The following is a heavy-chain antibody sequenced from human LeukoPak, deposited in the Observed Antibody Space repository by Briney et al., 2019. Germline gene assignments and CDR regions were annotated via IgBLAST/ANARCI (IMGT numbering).Heavy chain of an antibody. CDR3: ARGDPVAGSRIDY. Sequence: GGSLRLSCAASGFTFSSYAMHWVRQAPGKGLEWVAVISYDGSNKYYADSVKGRFTISRDNSKNTLYPQMNSLRAEDTAVYYCARGDPVAGSRIDYWGQGTLVTVSS. D-gene: IGHD6-19*01. V-gene: IGHV3-30-3*01. J-gene: IGHJ4*02. CDR2: ISYDGSNK. CDR1: GFTFSSYA.